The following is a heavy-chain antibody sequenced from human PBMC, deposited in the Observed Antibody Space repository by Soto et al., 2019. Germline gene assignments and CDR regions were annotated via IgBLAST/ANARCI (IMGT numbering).Heavy chain of an antibody. J-gene: IGHJ6*02. Sequence: GGSLRLSCAASGFTFSSYWMSWVRQAPGKGLEWVANIKQDGSEKYYVDSVKGRFTISRDNSKNTLYLQMNSLRAEDTAVYYCARDLRDSSGWYPRFGYYYYGMDVWGQGTTVTVSS. V-gene: IGHV3-7*01. D-gene: IGHD6-19*01. CDR2: IKQDGSEK. CDR1: GFTFSSYW. CDR3: ARDLRDSSGWYPRFGYYYYGMDV.